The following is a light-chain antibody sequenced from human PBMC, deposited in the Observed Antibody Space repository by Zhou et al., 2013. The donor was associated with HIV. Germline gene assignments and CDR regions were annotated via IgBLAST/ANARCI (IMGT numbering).Light chain of an antibody. V-gene: IGKV3-20*01. CDR3: QQYGSSPWT. CDR2: GAS. CDR1: QNIAGNY. J-gene: IGKJ1*01. Sequence: EIVLTQSPGTLSLSPGERGTLSCRASQNIAGNYLAWYQQKPGQAPRLLIYGASTKTTGIPDRFSGSGSGTDFTLTISRLELDDFAVYYCQQYGSSPWTFGQGTKVEIK.